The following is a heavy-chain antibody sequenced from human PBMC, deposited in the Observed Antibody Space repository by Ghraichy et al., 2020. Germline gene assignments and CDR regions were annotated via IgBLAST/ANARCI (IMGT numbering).Heavy chain of an antibody. CDR3: AREQKEAAIDFDN. CDR1: GFPFSSYA. D-gene: IGHD2-2*01. Sequence: GGSLRLSCAASGFPFSSYAMHWVRQAPGKRLEWVAVIWYDGSNKYYADSEKGRFTISRDNSKNTLYLQMNNLRAEDTAVYYCAREQKEAAIDFDNWGQGTLVTVSS. V-gene: IGHV3-33*01. J-gene: IGHJ4*02. CDR2: IWYDGSNK.